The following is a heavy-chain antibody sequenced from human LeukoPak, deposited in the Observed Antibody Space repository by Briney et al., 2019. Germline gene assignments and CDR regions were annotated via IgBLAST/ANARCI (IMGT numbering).Heavy chain of an antibody. J-gene: IGHJ6*02. CDR1: GYTFTSYG. D-gene: IGHD4-11*01. V-gene: IGHV1-18*01. CDR3: AREGDYSTDDYYYGMNV. CDR2: ISAYNGNT. Sequence: VASVKVSCKASGYTFTSYGISWVRQAPGQGLEWMGWISAYNGNTNYAQKLQGRVTMTTDTSTSTAYMELRSLRSDGTAVYYCAREGDYSTDDYYYGMNVWGQGTTVTVSS.